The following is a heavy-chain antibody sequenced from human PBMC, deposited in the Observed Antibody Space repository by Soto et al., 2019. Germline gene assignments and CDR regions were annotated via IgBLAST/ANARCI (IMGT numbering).Heavy chain of an antibody. J-gene: IGHJ4*02. CDR3: TRDLNGGNPFDY. CDR2: IDPGSGKA. Sequence: QVQLVQSGAEVKKPGASVRVSRKPSGYTLTNYAIQWVRQAAGQRLEWLGWIDPGSGKATYSQKFQGRIIITRDNSASTFYMDLSSLTSEDTAVYFCTRDLNGGNPFDYWGQGALVTVSS. D-gene: IGHD2-8*01. CDR1: GYTLTNYA. V-gene: IGHV1-3*01.